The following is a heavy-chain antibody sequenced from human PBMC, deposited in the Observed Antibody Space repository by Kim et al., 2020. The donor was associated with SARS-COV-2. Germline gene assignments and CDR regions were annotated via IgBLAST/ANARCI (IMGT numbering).Heavy chain of an antibody. Sequence: SLKSRVTIAVDTSKNQFSLKLSSVPAADTAVYYCAGHIGTEWLLPYYFHYWGQGTLVTVSS. CDR3: AGHIGTEWLLPYYFHY. J-gene: IGHJ4*02. D-gene: IGHD3-16*01. V-gene: IGHV4-59*08.